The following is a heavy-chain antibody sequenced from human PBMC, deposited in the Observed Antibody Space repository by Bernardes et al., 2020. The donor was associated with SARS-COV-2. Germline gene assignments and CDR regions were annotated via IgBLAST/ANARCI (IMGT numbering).Heavy chain of an antibody. Sequence: GGSLRLSCVASGFTFSDYSMNWVRQAPGKGLEWVASISSYLNYTYYADSVKGRFTISRDNAKNSLFLQMNSLRAGDTAVYHCARGNGKGGIAIPDYWGQGSLVTVSS. CDR3: ARGNGKGGIAIPDY. D-gene: IGHD6-13*01. CDR1: GFTFSDYS. J-gene: IGHJ4*02. CDR2: ISSYLNYT. V-gene: IGHV3-21*01.